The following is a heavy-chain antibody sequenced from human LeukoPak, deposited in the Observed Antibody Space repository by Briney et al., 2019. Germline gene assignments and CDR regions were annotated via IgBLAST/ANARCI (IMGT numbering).Heavy chain of an antibody. CDR1: GGTFSSYA. CDR2: IIPILGIA. J-gene: IGHJ3*02. CDR3: ARMSGSRADAFDI. Sequence: SVRVSCKASGGTFSSYAISWVRQAPGQGLEWMGRIIPILGIANYAQKFQGRVTITADKSTSTAYMELSSLRSEDTAVYYCARMSGSRADAFDIWGQGTMVTVSS. D-gene: IGHD1-26*01. V-gene: IGHV1-69*04.